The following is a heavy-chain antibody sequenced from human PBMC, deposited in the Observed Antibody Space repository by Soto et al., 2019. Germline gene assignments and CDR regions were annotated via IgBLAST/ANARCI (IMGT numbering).Heavy chain of an antibody. CDR3: ARSPKELGRNSGWYSFDN. Sequence: QLQLQLSGPGLVKPSETLSLTCTVSGDSISSNSYYWGWIRLAPGKGLEWIGNVYYTGSTYFNPSRKSRVTMSVDTSKNQFSLKLSSVTAADTAVYYCARSPKELGRNSGWYSFDNWGRGTLVTVSS. D-gene: IGHD6-19*01. CDR2: VYYTGST. V-gene: IGHV4-39*01. J-gene: IGHJ4*02. CDR1: GDSISSNSYY.